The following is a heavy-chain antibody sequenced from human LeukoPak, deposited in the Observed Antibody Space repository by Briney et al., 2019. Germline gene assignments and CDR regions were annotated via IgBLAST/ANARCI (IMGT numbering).Heavy chain of an antibody. CDR3: ARSEFMVRGVITQPPFDY. CDR1: GGSFSGYY. V-gene: IGHV4-34*01. Sequence: SETLSLTCAVYGGSFSGYYWSWIRQPPGKGLEWIGEINHSGSTNYNPSLKSRVTISVDTSKNQFSLKLRSVTAGDTAVYYCARSEFMVRGVITQPPFDYWGQGTLVTVSS. CDR2: INHSGST. D-gene: IGHD3-10*01. J-gene: IGHJ4*02.